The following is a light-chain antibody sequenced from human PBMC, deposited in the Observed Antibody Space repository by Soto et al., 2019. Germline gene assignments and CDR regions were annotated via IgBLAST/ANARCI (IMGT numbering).Light chain of an antibody. V-gene: IGKV3D-20*02. CDR3: QQRVNRVT. CDR1: QSVTNNY. J-gene: IGKJ4*01. Sequence: EIVLTQSPGTLSLSPGERATLSCRASQSVTNNYLDWFQQKPGQAPRLLIYDSSNRATGIPARFSGSGSGTDFTLTISSLEPEDFAVYYCQQRVNRVTFGGGTKVDIK. CDR2: DSS.